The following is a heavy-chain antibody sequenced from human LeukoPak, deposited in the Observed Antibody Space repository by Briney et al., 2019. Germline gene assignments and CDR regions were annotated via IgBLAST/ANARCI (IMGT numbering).Heavy chain of an antibody. CDR1: GFTFSSYW. J-gene: IGHJ6*02. D-gene: IGHD1-26*01. CDR2: IKQDGSEK. V-gene: IGHV3-7*01. Sequence: GGSLRLSCAASGFTFSSYWMSWVRQAPGKGLEWAANIKQDGSEKYYVDSVKGRFTISRDNAKNSLYLQMNSLRAEDTAVYYCARASTRIVGASYYYYGMDVWGQGTTVTVSS. CDR3: ARASTRIVGASYYYYGMDV.